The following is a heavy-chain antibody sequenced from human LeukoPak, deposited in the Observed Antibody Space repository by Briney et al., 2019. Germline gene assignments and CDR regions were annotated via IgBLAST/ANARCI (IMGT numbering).Heavy chain of an antibody. D-gene: IGHD2-8*01. CDR2: ISYDGSNK. CDR3: ARDGEGYCTNGVCSFLDY. Sequence: GRSLRLSCAASGFTFSSYAMHWVRQAPGKGLEWVAVISYDGSNKYYADSVKGRFTISRDNSKNTLYLQMNSLRAEDTAVYYCARDGEGYCTNGVCSFLDYWGQGTPVTVSS. V-gene: IGHV3-30-3*01. CDR1: GFTFSSYA. J-gene: IGHJ4*02.